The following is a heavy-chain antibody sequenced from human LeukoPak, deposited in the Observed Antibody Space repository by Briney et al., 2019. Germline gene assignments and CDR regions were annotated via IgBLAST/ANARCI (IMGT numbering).Heavy chain of an antibody. CDR3: ARDLGYCSGGGCYGYMDV. V-gene: IGHV4-38-2*02. D-gene: IGHD2-15*01. CDR2: IYHNGNT. CDR1: DYSISNGYY. J-gene: IGHJ6*03. Sequence: SETLSLTCSVSDYSISNGYYWGWIRQPPGKGLEWIGNIYHNGNTYYNPSLKSRVTISLDTSKNQFSLKLSSVTAADTAMYYCARDLGYCSGGGCYGYMDVWGKGTTFTVSS.